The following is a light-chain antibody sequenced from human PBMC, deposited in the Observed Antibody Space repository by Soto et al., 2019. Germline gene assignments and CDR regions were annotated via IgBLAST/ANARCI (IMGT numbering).Light chain of an antibody. Sequence: QSALPQPASVSGSTGQSITISCTGSSSDIGHYNFVSWYQHHPGKAPKLIIYDVSDRPSGVSNRFSGSKSGNTASLTISGRQAEDEADYYCSSYATNRDVLFGGGTKLTV. CDR2: DVS. CDR3: SSYATNRDVL. J-gene: IGLJ2*01. V-gene: IGLV2-14*03. CDR1: SSDIGHYNF.